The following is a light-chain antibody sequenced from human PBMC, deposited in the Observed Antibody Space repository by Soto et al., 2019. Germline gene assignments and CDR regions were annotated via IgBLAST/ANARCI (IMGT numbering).Light chain of an antibody. CDR2: RDS. Sequence: SYELTQPLSVSVALGQTARITCGGNNIGSKGVHWYQQKPGQAPKLVIYRDSSRPSEIPERFSGSNSGNTATLTISRAQAGDEADYFCQVWDSSTWVFGGGTKLTVL. CDR1: NIGSKG. J-gene: IGLJ2*01. V-gene: IGLV3-9*01. CDR3: QVWDSSTWV.